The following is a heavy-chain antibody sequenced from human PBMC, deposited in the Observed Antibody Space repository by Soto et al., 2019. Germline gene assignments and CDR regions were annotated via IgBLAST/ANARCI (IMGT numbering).Heavy chain of an antibody. J-gene: IGHJ5*02. V-gene: IGHV4-31*02. Sequence: PSETLSLTCAVSGASVSAGGFYWTWIRHLPGKGLEWIGYIYFGETTFDNPSLRVRVSISLDTSNNQASLRVRAVTAADTAVYYCASDICDSDASHSGFDARGQRIMVNVSS. D-gene: IGHD2-21*02. CDR1: GASVSAGGFY. CDR2: IYFGETT. CDR3: ASDICDSDASHSGFDA.